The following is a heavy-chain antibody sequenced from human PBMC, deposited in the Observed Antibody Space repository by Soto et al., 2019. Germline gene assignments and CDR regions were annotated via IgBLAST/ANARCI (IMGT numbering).Heavy chain of an antibody. Sequence: SETLSLTCSVSGGSISSGDYYWSWIRQPPGKGLEWIGYIYYSGSTYYNPSLKSRVTISVDTSKNQFSLKLSSVTAADTAVYYCATHRVVGAGAIDYWGQGTLVTVSS. CDR3: ATHRVVGAGAIDY. V-gene: IGHV4-30-4*01. CDR2: IYYSGST. J-gene: IGHJ4*02. CDR1: GGSISSGDYY. D-gene: IGHD2-15*01.